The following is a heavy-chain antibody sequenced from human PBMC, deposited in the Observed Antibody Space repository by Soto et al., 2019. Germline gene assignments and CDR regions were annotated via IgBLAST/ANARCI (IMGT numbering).Heavy chain of an antibody. CDR2: IWYDGSNK. CDR1: GFTFSSYG. J-gene: IGHJ6*02. CDR3: ARGNYYYYYGMDV. V-gene: IGHV3-33*01. Sequence: QVQLVESGGGVVQPGRSLRLSCAASGFTFSSYGMHWVRQAPGKGLEWVAVIWYDGSNKYYADSVKGRFTISRDNSKNTLYLQMSSLRAEDTAVYYCARGNYYYYYGMDVWGPGTTVTVSS.